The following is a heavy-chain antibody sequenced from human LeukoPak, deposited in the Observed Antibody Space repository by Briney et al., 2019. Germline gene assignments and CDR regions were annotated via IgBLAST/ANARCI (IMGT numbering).Heavy chain of an antibody. V-gene: IGHV3-43D*03. J-gene: IGHJ6*03. Sequence: GGSLRLSCAASGFTFDDYAMHWVRQAPGKGLEWVSLISWDGGSTYYADSVKGRFTISRDNSKNSLYLQMNSLRAEDTALYYCARGKGYYYMDVWGKGTTVTVSS. CDR1: GFTFDDYA. CDR2: ISWDGGST. D-gene: IGHD4-23*01. CDR3: ARGKGYYYMDV.